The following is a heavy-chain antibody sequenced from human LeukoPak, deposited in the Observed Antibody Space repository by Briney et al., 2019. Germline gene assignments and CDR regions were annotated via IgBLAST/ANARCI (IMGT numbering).Heavy chain of an antibody. J-gene: IGHJ4*02. V-gene: IGHV3-7*01. D-gene: IGHD3-10*01. CDR2: INQDGSGK. Sequence: GESLRLSCAASGFTFSKYWMTWVRQSPGKGLEWVAIINQDGSGKYYVDSVKGRFTISRDNAKNSLYLQMSSLRAEDTAVYYCARGGHRQKEFWGQGTLVTVSS. CDR1: GFTFSKYW. CDR3: ARGGHRQKEF.